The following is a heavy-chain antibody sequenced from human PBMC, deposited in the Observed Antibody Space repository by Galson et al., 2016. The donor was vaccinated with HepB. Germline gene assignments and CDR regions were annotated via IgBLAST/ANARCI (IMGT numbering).Heavy chain of an antibody. J-gene: IGHJ4*02. D-gene: IGHD2-15*01. Sequence: PALVKPTQTLTLTCTCSGFSVSTNGESVGWIRQPPGKALEWLALVYWDDDKRYSPSLKSRLTITKGTSKNQVVLTMTNMDPVDTATYYCLHSLGYCSGGSCSDYWGQGTLVTVSS. CDR2: VYWDDDK. CDR1: GFSVSTNGES. CDR3: LHSLGYCSGGSCSDY. V-gene: IGHV2-5*02.